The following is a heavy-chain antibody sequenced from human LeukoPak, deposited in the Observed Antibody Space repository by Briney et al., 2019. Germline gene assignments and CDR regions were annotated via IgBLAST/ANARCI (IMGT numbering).Heavy chain of an antibody. Sequence: PGGSLRLSCVASGFTFSSYSMNWVRQAPGKGLEWVSSISSSSSYIYYADSVKGRFTISRDNAKNSLYLQMNRLRAEDTAVYYCARDWRYYDSRGDYYYMDVWGKGTTVTVSS. CDR3: ARDWRYYDSRGDYYYMDV. CDR1: GFTFSSYS. CDR2: ISSSSSYI. J-gene: IGHJ6*03. D-gene: IGHD3-22*01. V-gene: IGHV3-21*04.